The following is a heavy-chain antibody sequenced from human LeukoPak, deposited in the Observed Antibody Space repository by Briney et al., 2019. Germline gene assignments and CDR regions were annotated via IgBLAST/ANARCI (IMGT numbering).Heavy chain of an antibody. CDR1: GFTFSNFG. V-gene: IGHV3-23*01. J-gene: IGHJ6*03. CDR2: ISSSASNT. CDR3: SKSGSAAGTRHSYYMDV. D-gene: IGHD6-13*01. Sequence: PGGSLRLSCAASGFTFSNFGMRWVRQAPGKGLEWISTISSSASNTYYADSVKGRFTISRDNSKNTLYLQMHSLRAEDTAIYYCSKSGSAAGTRHSYYMDVWGKGTTVTVSS.